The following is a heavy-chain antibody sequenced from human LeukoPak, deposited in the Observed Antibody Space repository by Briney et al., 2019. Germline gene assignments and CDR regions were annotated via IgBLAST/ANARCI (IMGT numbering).Heavy chain of an antibody. CDR3: AKMRWGSYCESDY. CDR2: ISGSGGST. V-gene: IGHV3-23*01. CDR1: GFTFSSYA. Sequence: AGGSLRLSCAASGFTFSSYAMSWVRQAPGKGLEWVSAISGSGGSTYYADSVKGRFTISRDNSKNTLYLQMNSLRAEDTAVYYCAKMRWGSYCESDYWGQGTLVTVSS. J-gene: IGHJ4*02. D-gene: IGHD3-16*01.